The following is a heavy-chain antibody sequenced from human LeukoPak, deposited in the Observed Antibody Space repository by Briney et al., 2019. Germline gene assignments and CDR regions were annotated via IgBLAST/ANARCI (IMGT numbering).Heavy chain of an antibody. CDR3: ARVSSLRFLEWVRNLYYYYYMDV. Sequence: PSETLSLTCTVSGGSISSYYWSWIRQPPGKGLEWIGRIYSTGSTNYNPSLKSRVTISVDTSKNQFSLKLSSVTAADTAVYYCARVSSLRFLEWVRNLYYYYYMDVWGKGTTVTVSS. V-gene: IGHV4-4*07. D-gene: IGHD3-3*01. CDR2: IYSTGST. J-gene: IGHJ6*03. CDR1: GGSISSYY.